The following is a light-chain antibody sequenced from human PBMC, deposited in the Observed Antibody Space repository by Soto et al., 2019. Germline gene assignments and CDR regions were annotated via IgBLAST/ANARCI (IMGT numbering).Light chain of an antibody. CDR2: GAS. CDR1: QSVSYN. CDR3: QQYDNWPYT. J-gene: IGKJ2*01. V-gene: IGKV3-15*01. Sequence: EIAMTHSPATLSVSPGKRATLSCRASQSVSYNLAWYQQKPGQAPRLLIYGASTRGTAIPAKFSGSGSGTEFTLTFSSLQSEDFAVYFCQQYDNWPYTFGQGTKLEIK.